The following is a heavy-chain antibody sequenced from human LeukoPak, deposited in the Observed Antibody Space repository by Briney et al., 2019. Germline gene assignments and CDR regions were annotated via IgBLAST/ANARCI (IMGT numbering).Heavy chain of an antibody. V-gene: IGHV3-48*03. J-gene: IGHJ3*01. Sequence: GGSLRLSCAAYGFTFSNYEMNWVRQAQGKVLEWVSYIHSSGSTIFYADSVKGRFTISRDNAKNSLYVQMNSRRAEDTAVYYCARGGGLQYFLNAFDVWGLGTLVTVSS. CDR2: IHSSGSTI. D-gene: IGHD2-15*01. CDR1: GFTFSNYE. CDR3: ARGGGLQYFLNAFDV.